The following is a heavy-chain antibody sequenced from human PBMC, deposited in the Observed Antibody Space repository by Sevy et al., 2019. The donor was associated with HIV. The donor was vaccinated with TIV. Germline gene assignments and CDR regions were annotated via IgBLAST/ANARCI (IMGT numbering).Heavy chain of an antibody. CDR1: GFTFSSYG. Sequence: GGSLRLSCAASGFTFSSYGMHWVRQAPGKGLEWVALIWYDGTNKYYADSVKGRFTISRDNSKNTLYLQMNSLRAEDTCVYYGASGAYYYASRSQNFDYWGPGTLVTVSS. CDR2: IWYDGTNK. J-gene: IGHJ4*02. V-gene: IGHV3-33*01. D-gene: IGHD3-10*01. CDR3: ASGAYYYASRSQNFDY.